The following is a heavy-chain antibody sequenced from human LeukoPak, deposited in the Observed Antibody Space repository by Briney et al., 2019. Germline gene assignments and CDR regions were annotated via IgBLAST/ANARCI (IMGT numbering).Heavy chain of an antibody. D-gene: IGHD2/OR15-2a*01. CDR3: AGHHPRNTVDF. CDR1: GASISSSY. CDR2: ISDIGSI. J-gene: IGHJ4*02. V-gene: IGHV4-59*08. Sequence: SETLSLTCNVSGASISSSYWSWIRQPPGKGLEWIAYISDIGSINYNPSLKSRVTISLDTSKNQFSLKLSSVTAADTAVYYCAGHHPRNTVDFWGQGTLVTVSS.